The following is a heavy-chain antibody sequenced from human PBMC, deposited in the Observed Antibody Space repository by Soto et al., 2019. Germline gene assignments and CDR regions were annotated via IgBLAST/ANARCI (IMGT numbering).Heavy chain of an antibody. J-gene: IGHJ4*02. CDR2: ISAYNSNT. D-gene: IGHD1-26*01. CDR3: ARDAAVGLFDY. Sequence: ASVKVSCKASGYTFTSYGISWVRQAPGQGLEWMGWISAYNSNTNYAQKLQGRVTMTKDTSTSTAYMELRSLSSDDTAVYYCARDAAVGLFDYWGQGTLVTVSS. CDR1: GYTFTSYG. V-gene: IGHV1-18*01.